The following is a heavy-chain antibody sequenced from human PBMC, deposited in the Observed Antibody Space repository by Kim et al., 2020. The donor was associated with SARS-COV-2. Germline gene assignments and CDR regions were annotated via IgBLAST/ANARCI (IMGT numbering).Heavy chain of an antibody. D-gene: IGHD6-19*01. CDR3: ARGSSGWPGRVWFDP. Sequence: ASVKVSCKASGYTFTSYAMHWVRQAPGQRLEWMGWINAGNGNTKYSQKFQGRVTITRDTSASTAYMELSSLRSEDTAVYYCARGSSGWPGRVWFDPWGQGTLVTVSS. V-gene: IGHV1-3*01. CDR1: GYTFTSYA. J-gene: IGHJ5*02. CDR2: INAGNGNT.